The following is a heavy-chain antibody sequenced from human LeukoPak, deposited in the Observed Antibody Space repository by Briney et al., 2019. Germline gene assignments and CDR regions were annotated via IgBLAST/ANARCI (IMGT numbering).Heavy chain of an antibody. CDR1: GGSFSGYY. J-gene: IGHJ4*02. CDR2: INHSRST. Sequence: SETLSLTCAVYGGSFSGYYWSWIRQPPGKGLEWIGEINHSRSTNYIPTLKNRVTISVNTSKNQFSLKLSSVTAAETAVYYCARATLWYDSSGPTVYFDYWGQGTLVTVSS. D-gene: IGHD3-22*01. V-gene: IGHV4-34*01. CDR3: ARATLWYDSSGPTVYFDY.